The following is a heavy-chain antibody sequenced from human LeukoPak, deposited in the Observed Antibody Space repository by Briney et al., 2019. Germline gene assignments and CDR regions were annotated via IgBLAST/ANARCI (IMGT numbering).Heavy chain of an antibody. Sequence: GRSLRLSCAASRITFSDYAMRWVRQAPGKGLEWLTVISYDGSNKFYADSVKGRFTISRDNSNNTLYLQMNSLRAEDTAVYYCAKDSPTIRSSSWLHYFDNWGQGTLVTVSS. CDR2: ISYDGSNK. D-gene: IGHD6-13*01. V-gene: IGHV3-30*04. CDR1: RITFSDYA. CDR3: AKDSPTIRSSSWLHYFDN. J-gene: IGHJ4*02.